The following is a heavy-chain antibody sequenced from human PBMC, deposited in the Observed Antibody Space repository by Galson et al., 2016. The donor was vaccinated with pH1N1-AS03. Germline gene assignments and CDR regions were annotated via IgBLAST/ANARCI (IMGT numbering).Heavy chain of an antibody. V-gene: IGHV5-51*01. D-gene: IGHD2-2*01. Sequence: QSGAEVKQPGESLKISCKGSGYSFTNHWIAWVRQMPGKGLEWMGFIYPVDSDTRYSPSFQGQVTISADKSVTTAYLQWSSLKASDTAIYYCARHREYQVLSSAMDVWGQGTTVTVSS. CDR3: ARHREYQVLSSAMDV. CDR1: GYSFTNHW. J-gene: IGHJ6*02. CDR2: IYPVDSDT.